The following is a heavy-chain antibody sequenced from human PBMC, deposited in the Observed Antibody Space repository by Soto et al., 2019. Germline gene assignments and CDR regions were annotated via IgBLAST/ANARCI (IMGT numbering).Heavy chain of an antibody. CDR2: ISSGGGAK. CDR1: GFIFSDYY. CDR3: ARRLTGRTTGDWFDP. Sequence: GGSLRLSCAASGFIFSDYYMAWIRQAPGKGLEWVSDISSGGGAKNVADSVRGRFTISRDNTNNSLYLQMNSLRVEDTALYYCARRLTGRTTGDWFDPWGQGTLVTVSS. D-gene: IGHD1-20*01. V-gene: IGHV3-11*01. J-gene: IGHJ5*02.